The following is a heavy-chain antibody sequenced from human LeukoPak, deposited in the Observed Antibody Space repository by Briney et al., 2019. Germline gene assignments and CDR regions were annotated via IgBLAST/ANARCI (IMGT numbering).Heavy chain of an antibody. J-gene: IGHJ6*03. CDR2: IYHSGSA. CDR1: GGSISNRAYY. D-gene: IGHD2-15*01. CDR3: ARSRSDGYYYYYYYMDV. V-gene: IGHV4-39*07. Sequence: SETLSLTCNVSGGSISNRAYYWAWIRQPPGKGLEWIGEIYHSGSANYNPSLTSRVTMSVDKSKNQISLKLTSVTAADTALYYCARSRSDGYYYYYYYMDVWGKGTTVTVSS.